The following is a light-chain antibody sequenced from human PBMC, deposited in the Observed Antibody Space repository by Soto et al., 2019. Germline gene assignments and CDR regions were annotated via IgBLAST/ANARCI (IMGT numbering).Light chain of an antibody. J-gene: IGLJ1*01. Sequence: QSALTQPPSASGSPGQSVTISCTGTSSDVGGYNYVSWYQQHPGKDPKLIVYEVNKRPSGVPDRFSGSKSGNTASLTVSGLQAEDEADYYCTSYAGGNNVFGTGTKVTVL. CDR2: EVN. CDR1: SSDVGGYNY. CDR3: TSYAGGNNV. V-gene: IGLV2-8*01.